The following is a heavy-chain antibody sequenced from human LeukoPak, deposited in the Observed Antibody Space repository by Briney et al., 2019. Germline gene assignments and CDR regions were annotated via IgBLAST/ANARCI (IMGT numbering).Heavy chain of an antibody. V-gene: IGHV4-31*03. CDR2: IYYSGST. Sequence: PSQTLSLTCTVSGGSIGSGGYYWSWIRQHPGKGLEWIGYIYYSGSTYYNPSLKSRVTISVDTSKNQFSLKLSSVTAADTAVYYCAKGTEVRGVIAHWGQGTLVTVSS. D-gene: IGHD3-10*01. CDR3: AKGTEVRGVIAH. CDR1: GGSIGSGGYY. J-gene: IGHJ4*02.